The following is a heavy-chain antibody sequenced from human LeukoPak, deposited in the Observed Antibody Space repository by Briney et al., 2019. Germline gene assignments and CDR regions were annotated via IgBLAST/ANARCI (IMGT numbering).Heavy chain of an antibody. V-gene: IGHV4-4*07. D-gene: IGHD3-22*01. CDR2: IHTTGST. CDR3: ARDRYYYDSSGYYYYFDY. J-gene: IGHJ4*02. Sequence: SETLSLTCSVSGGSISSYYWSWIRQPAGKGLEWIGRIHTTGSTNYNPSLKSRVTMSVDTSKNQSSLKLSSVTAADTAVYYCARDRYYYDSSGYYYYFDYWGQGTLVTVSS. CDR1: GGSISSYY.